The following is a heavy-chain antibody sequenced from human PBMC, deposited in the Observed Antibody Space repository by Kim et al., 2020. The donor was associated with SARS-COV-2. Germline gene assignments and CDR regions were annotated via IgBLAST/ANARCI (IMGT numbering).Heavy chain of an antibody. V-gene: IGHV4-61*09. Sequence: SETLSLTCSVSGDSISSGSYYWTWIRRPAGKKLEWIGHIYSSGSTNYNPSLKSRVTMSIDTSKNQFSLNLNSVTAADTAVYFCARGYTSAWLYYFDYWGQGTLVTVSS. CDR3: ARGYTSAWLYYFDY. CDR2: IYSSGST. J-gene: IGHJ4*02. CDR1: GDSISSGSYY. D-gene: IGHD6-13*01.